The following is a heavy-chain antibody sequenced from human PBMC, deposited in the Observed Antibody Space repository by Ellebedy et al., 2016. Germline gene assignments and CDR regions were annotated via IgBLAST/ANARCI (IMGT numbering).Heavy chain of an antibody. CDR1: GFTFSSYS. Sequence: GESLKISCAASGFTFSSYSMNWVRQAPGKGLEWVSSISSSSSYIYYADSVKGRFTISRDNAKNSLYLQMNSLRAEDTAVYYCARLGYSRNYFDYWGQGTLVTVSS. J-gene: IGHJ4*02. D-gene: IGHD6-13*01. CDR3: ARLGYSRNYFDY. V-gene: IGHV3-21*01. CDR2: ISSSSSYI.